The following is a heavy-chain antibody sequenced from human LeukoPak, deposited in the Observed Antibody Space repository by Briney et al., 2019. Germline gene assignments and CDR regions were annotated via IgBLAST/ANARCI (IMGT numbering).Heavy chain of an antibody. D-gene: IGHD3-10*01. CDR2: IIPIFGTA. J-gene: IGHJ6*02. Sequence: SVKVSCKASGFTFTSYDINWVRQASGQGLEWMGGIIPIFGTANYAQKFQGRVTITADESTSTAYMELSSLRSEDTAVYYCASGSGSHYYYYGMDVWGQGTTVTVSS. CDR3: ASGSGSHYYYYGMDV. CDR1: GFTFTSYD. V-gene: IGHV1-69*13.